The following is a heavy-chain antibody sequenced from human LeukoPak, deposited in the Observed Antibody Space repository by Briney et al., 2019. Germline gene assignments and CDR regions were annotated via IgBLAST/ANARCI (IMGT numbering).Heavy chain of an antibody. V-gene: IGHV3-53*01. CDR2: IYSGGST. CDR3: ARDCGGDCSDAFDT. CDR1: GFTVSSNY. D-gene: IGHD2-21*02. Sequence: GGSLRLSCAASGFTVSSNYMSWVRQAPGKGLEWVSVIYSGGSTYYADSVMGRFTISRDNSKNTLYLQTNSLRAEDTAVYYCARDCGGDCSDAFDTWGQGTMVTVSS. J-gene: IGHJ3*02.